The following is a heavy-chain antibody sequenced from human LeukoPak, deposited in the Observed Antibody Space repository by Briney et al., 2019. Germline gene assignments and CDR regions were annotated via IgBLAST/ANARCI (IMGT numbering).Heavy chain of an antibody. CDR1: GYSLSSGYY. V-gene: IGHV4-38-2*02. CDR2: IYHSGST. J-gene: IGHJ4*02. Sequence: SETLSLTCTVSGYSLSSGYYWGWIRQPPGKGLEWIGSIYHSGSTNYNPSLKSRVTISVDTSKNQFSLKLSSVTAADTAVYYCARAGGIVGAIFQWGQGTLVTVSS. D-gene: IGHD1-26*01. CDR3: ARAGGIVGAIFQ.